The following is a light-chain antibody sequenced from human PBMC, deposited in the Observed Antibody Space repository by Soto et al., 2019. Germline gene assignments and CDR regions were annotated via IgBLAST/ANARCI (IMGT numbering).Light chain of an antibody. CDR2: GAS. V-gene: IGKV3-15*01. J-gene: IGKJ1*01. Sequence: EIVMTQSPATLSVSPGERATLSCRASQSVSSNLAWYQQKPGQAPRLLIYGASTRATGVPARFSGSGSGTDFTLTLSSLLSEDFAVYYCQQYNTWPWTFGQATKVHI. CDR3: QQYNTWPWT. CDR1: QSVSSN.